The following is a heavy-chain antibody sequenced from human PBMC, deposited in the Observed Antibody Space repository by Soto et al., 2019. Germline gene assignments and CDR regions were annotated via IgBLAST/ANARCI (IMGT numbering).Heavy chain of an antibody. Sequence: GGSLRLSCAASGFTFSSYAMSWVRQAPGKGLEWVSAISGSGGSTYYADSVKGRFTISRDNSKNTLYLQMNSLRAEDTAVYYCAKGVYKLELRNGMDVWGQGTTVTVSS. CDR3: AKGVYKLELRNGMDV. V-gene: IGHV3-23*01. CDR1: GFTFSSYA. D-gene: IGHD1-7*01. CDR2: ISGSGGST. J-gene: IGHJ6*02.